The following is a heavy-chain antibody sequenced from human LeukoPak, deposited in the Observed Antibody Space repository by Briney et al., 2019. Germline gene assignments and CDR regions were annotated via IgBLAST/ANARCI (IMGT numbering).Heavy chain of an antibody. CDR3: ARVGDYALKD. CDR1: GGSISSYH. Sequence: SETLSLTCIVSGGSISSYHWSWIRQPAGRGLEWIGRIYTSGSTDYNPSLKSRVTMSVDTSKNQFSLKLSSVTAADTAVYYCARVGDYALKDWGQGTLVTVSS. V-gene: IGHV4-4*07. J-gene: IGHJ4*02. CDR2: IYTSGST. D-gene: IGHD3-16*01.